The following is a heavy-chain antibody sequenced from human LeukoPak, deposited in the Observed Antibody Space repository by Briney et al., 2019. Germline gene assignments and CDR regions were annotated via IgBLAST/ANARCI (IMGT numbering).Heavy chain of an antibody. V-gene: IGHV4-34*01. CDR1: GGSFSGYY. CDR2: INHSGST. J-gene: IGHJ4*02. CDR3: ARSTTIFGVVITTEFDY. Sequence: PSETLSLTCAVYGGSFSGYYWSWIRQPPGKGLEWIGEINHSGSTNYNPSLKSRVTISVDTSKNQFSLKLSSVTAADTAVYYCARSTTIFGVVITTEFDYWGQGTLVTVSS. D-gene: IGHD3-3*01.